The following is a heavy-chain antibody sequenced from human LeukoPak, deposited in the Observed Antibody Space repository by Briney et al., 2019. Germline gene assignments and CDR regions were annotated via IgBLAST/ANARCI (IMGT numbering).Heavy chain of an antibody. J-gene: IGHJ6*03. V-gene: IGHV4-59*01. Sequence: SETLSLTCTVSGASMFNYYWTWIRQSPGKGLEWIRFNHYSGGTSYKPSLKSRVTISIDTTKNQFSLKLTSVTAADTAVYYCARAPKYYYMDVWGKGTTVTVSS. CDR3: ARAPKYYYMDV. CDR2: NHYSGGT. CDR1: GASMFNYY.